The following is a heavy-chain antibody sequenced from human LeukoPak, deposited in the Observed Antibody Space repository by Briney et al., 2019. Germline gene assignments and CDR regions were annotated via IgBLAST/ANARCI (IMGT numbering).Heavy chain of an antibody. CDR1: VYTFIDFY. CDR2: INPNTGDT. CDR3: TRPRYTIKGAVNGWASFDL. Sequence: ASVTVSCTASVYTFIDFYLHWVRQAPGQAFGWMGWINPNTGDTNFAQKFLGTITLTSDTSINTAYMEIHSLRPDDAAVYYCTRPRYTIKGAVNGWASFDLWGQGTKVTVSS. D-gene: IGHD3-3*01. J-gene: IGHJ3*01. V-gene: IGHV1-2*02.